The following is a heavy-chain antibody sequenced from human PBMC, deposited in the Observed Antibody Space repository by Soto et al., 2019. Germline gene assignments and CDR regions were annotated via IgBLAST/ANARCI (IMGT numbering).Heavy chain of an antibody. CDR3: AKDRAGYSRGMDV. V-gene: IGHV3-30*18. J-gene: IGHJ6*02. D-gene: IGHD5-12*01. CDR2: ISYDGSHK. CDR1: GFTFSPFG. Sequence: QAQLVESGGGVVQPGRSLRLSCTASGFTFSPFGMHWVRQAPGKGLEWVTLISYDGSHKYYADSVKGRFTISRDNSENTLFLQLNSVRPEDTAVYYCAKDRAGYSRGMDVWGQGTTVTVSS.